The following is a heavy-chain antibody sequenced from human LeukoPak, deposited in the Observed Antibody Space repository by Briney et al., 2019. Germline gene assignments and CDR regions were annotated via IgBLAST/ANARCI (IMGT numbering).Heavy chain of an antibody. V-gene: IGHV4-59*08. CDR3: ARTYCGTNACPFDH. Sequence: SETLSLTCTVSGGSISIYYWSWIRQPPGKGLECLGFIFHTGTTNYNPSLKSRVTISVDTSKNQFSLKLSSVTAADTAIYYCARTYCGTNACPFDHWGQGNLVTVSS. CDR1: GGSISIYY. D-gene: IGHD2-21*01. CDR2: IFHTGTT. J-gene: IGHJ4*02.